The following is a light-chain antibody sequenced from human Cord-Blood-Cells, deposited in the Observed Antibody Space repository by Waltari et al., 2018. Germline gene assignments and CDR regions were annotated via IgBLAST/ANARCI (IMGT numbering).Light chain of an antibody. CDR3: QSYDSSNQV. V-gene: IGLV6-57*01. CDR1: SGSIASNY. CDR2: EDN. Sequence: NFMLTQPHSVSESPGKTVTISCTRSSGSIASNYVQWYQQRPGGSPTTVIYEDNQRPSGVPDRFSGSIDSSSNSASLTISGVKTEDEADYYCQSYDSSNQVFGGGTKLTVL. J-gene: IGLJ3*02.